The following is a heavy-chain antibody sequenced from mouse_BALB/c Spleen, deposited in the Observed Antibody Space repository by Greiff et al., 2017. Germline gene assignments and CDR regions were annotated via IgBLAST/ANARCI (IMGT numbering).Heavy chain of an antibody. CDR2: ILPGSGST. CDR3: ARPTSDYDYDEGYYAMDY. Sequence: VKLMESGAELMKPGASVKISCKATGYTFSSYWIEWVKQRPGHGLEWIGEILPGSGSTNYNEKFKGKATFTADTSSNTAYMQLSSLTSEDSAVYYCARPTSDYDYDEGYYAMDYWGQGTSVTVSS. V-gene: IGHV1-9*01. J-gene: IGHJ4*01. CDR1: GYTFSSYW. D-gene: IGHD2-4*01.